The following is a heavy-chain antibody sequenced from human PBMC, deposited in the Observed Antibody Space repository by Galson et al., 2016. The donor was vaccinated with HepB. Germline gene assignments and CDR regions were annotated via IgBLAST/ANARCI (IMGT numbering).Heavy chain of an antibody. J-gene: IGHJ4*02. CDR1: GFPFSSYD. CDR2: ISESGGTT. D-gene: IGHD6-13*01. V-gene: IGHV3-23*01. Sequence: SLRLSCAASGFPFSSYDMTWVRQPPGKGLEWVSAISESGGTTLYADSVKGRFTISRDNFRNTVYLQMNSLRVEDTAVYYCGRWDRATADIDYWGQGTLVTVSS. CDR3: GRWDRATADIDY.